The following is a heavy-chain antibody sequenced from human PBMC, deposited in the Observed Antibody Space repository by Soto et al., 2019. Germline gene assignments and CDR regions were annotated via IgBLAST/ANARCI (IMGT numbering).Heavy chain of an antibody. V-gene: IGHV3-48*01. CDR1: GFTFSSYS. D-gene: IGHD1-26*01. CDR2: ISSSSSHI. CDR3: AREGSGSYREY. J-gene: IGHJ4*02. Sequence: EVQLVESGGGLVQPGGSLRLSCAASGFTFSSYSMNWVRQAPGKGLEWVSYISSSSSHIYYADSVKGRFTISRDNAKNSLYLQLNSLRAEDTAVYYCAREGSGSYREYWGQGTLVTVSS.